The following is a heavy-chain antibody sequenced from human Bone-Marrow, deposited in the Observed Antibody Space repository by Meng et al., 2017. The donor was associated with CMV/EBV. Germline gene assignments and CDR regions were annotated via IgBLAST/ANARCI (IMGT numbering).Heavy chain of an antibody. CDR3: ARYCSGGSCYRYYYGMDV. CDR2: INHSGST. CDR1: GGSFSGYY. D-gene: IGHD2-15*01. Sequence: SETLSLTCAVYGGSFSGYYWSWIRQPPGRGLEWIGEINHSGSTNYNPSPKSRVTISVDTSKNQFSLKLSSVTAADTAVYYCARYCSGGSCYRYYYGMDVWGQGTTVTVSS. V-gene: IGHV4-34*01. J-gene: IGHJ6*02.